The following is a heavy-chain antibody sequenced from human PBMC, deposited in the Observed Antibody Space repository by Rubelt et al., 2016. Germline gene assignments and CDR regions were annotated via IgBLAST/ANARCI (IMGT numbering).Heavy chain of an antibody. D-gene: IGHD5-24*01. CDR2: ISAYNGNT. Sequence: QVQLVQSGAEVKKPGASVKVSCKASGYTFTSYYMHWVRQAPGQGLEWMGWISAYNGNTNYAQKIHGRITMTTDTSTSTAYRELRSLRSDDTAVYYCARRDGYNWDDAFDIWGQGTIVTVSS. V-gene: IGHV1-18*04. CDR1: GYTFTSYY. CDR3: ARRDGYNWDDAFDI. J-gene: IGHJ3*02.